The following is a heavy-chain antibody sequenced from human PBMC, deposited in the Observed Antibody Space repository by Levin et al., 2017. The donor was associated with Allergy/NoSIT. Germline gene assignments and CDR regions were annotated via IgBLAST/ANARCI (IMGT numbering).Heavy chain of an antibody. Sequence: GWSLRLSCAASGFTFSSYGMHWVRQAPGKGLEWVAVISYDGSNKYYADSVKGRFTISRDNSKNTLYLQMNSLRAEDTAVYYCAPGEMATIGFGTDAPLGIWGQGTLVTVSS. CDR2: ISYDGSNK. D-gene: IGHD5-24*01. J-gene: IGHJ4*02. CDR1: GFTFSSYG. CDR3: APGEMATIGFGTDAPLGI. V-gene: IGHV3-30*03.